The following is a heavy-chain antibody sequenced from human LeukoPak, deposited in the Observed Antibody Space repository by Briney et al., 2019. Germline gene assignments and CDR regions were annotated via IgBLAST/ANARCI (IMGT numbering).Heavy chain of an antibody. Sequence: GGSLRPSCVASGFTFSNYGMHWVRQAPGKGLEWVAVISYDGSNKYYADSVKGRFTISRDNSKNTLYLQMNSLRAEDTAVYYCARQRYCSSTSCYAVDEYWGQGTLVTVSS. V-gene: IGHV3-30*19. J-gene: IGHJ4*02. D-gene: IGHD2-2*01. CDR3: ARQRYCSSTSCYAVDEY. CDR2: ISYDGSNK. CDR1: GFTFSNYG.